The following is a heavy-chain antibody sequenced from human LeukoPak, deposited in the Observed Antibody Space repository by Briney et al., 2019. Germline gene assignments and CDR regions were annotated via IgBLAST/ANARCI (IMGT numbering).Heavy chain of an antibody. D-gene: IGHD6-13*01. J-gene: IGHJ6*02. CDR3: ATPALIAAAGTVPYYYGMDV. CDR1: GFTFSSYA. CDR2: ISGSGGST. V-gene: IGHV3-23*01. Sequence: GGSLRLSCAASGFTFSSYAMSWVRQAPGKGLEWVSAISGSGGSTYYADSVKGRFTIATDNSKNTLYLQMNSLRAEDTAVYYCATPALIAAAGTVPYYYGMDVWGQGTTVTVSS.